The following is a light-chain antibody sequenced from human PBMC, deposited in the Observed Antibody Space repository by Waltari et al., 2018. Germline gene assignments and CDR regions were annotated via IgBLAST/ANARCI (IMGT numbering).Light chain of an antibody. CDR3: ASRDSSGNHAV. Sequence: SSELTQDPAVSVALGQAVRITCQGDSLRTDYASWYQQKPGQAPVLVIYGKSNRPSGLPDRFSGSSSGNTASLTISGAQAEDEADYYCASRDSSGNHAVFGGGTKLTVL. CDR1: SLRTDY. CDR2: GKS. V-gene: IGLV3-19*01. J-gene: IGLJ2*01.